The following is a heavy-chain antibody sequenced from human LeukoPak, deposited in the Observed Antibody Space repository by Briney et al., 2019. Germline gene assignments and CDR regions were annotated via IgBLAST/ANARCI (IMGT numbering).Heavy chain of an antibody. CDR3: ATDRDYVWGSYRYDL. CDR1: GGTFIKYT. J-gene: IGHJ5*02. CDR2: ITPLFGTA. V-gene: IGHV1-69*06. D-gene: IGHD3-16*02. Sequence: SVKVSCKASGGTFIKYTISWVRQRPEQGLEWMGGITPLFGTANYAQKFQGRVTMTEDTSTDTAYMELSSLRSEDTAVYYCATDRDYVWGSYRYDLWGQGTLVTVSS.